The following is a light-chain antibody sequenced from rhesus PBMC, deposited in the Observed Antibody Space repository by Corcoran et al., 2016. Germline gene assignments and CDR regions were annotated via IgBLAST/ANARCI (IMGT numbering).Light chain of an antibody. Sequence: DIQMTQSPSSLSASVVDKVIITCHANQAIRSWLAWYQQKPGNAPKLLLYYASSLQSGVPSRFSGIGAMTDYTLTIRSLQPEDFATYYYRQYAALPLTFGGGTKVEIK. CDR2: YAS. V-gene: IGKV1-19*01. J-gene: IGKJ4*01. CDR1: QAIRSW. CDR3: RQYAALPLT.